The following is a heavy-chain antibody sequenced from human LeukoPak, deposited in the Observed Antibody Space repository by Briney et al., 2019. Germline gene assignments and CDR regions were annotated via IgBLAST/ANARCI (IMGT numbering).Heavy chain of an antibody. J-gene: IGHJ4*02. V-gene: IGHV3-30*18. Sequence: GGSLRLSCAASGFTFSSYSMNWVRQAPGKGLEWVAVISYDGSNKYYADSVKGRFTISRDNSKNTLYLQVNSLRAEDTAVYYCAKDKQQQLVLEYYFDYWGQGTLVTVSS. CDR1: GFTFSSYS. D-gene: IGHD6-13*01. CDR3: AKDKQQQLVLEYYFDY. CDR2: ISYDGSNK.